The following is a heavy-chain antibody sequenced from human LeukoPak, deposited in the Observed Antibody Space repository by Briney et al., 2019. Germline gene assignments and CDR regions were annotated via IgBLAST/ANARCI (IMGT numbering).Heavy chain of an antibody. CDR3: ARLSGGYNLGTFDY. CDR1: GYSFTNFW. CDR2: IYPSDSDT. J-gene: IGHJ4*02. Sequence: GESLKISCKGSGYSFTNFWIGWVRQLPGKGLEWMGIIYPSDSDTGYSPSFQGQVTISADKSISTAYLQWSSLKASDTAMYYCARLSGGYNLGTFDYWGQGTLVTVSS. V-gene: IGHV5-51*01. D-gene: IGHD5-24*01.